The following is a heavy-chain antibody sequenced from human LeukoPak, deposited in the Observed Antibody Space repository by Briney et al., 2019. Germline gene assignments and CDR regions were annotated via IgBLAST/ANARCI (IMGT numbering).Heavy chain of an antibody. D-gene: IGHD6-13*01. CDR1: GFTFSSYG. CDR3: AKYPDPSVSIAAAGTDV. CDR2: IRYDGSNK. J-gene: IGHJ6*04. Sequence: PGGSLRLSCAASGFTFSSYGMHWVRQAPGKGLEWVAFIRYDGSNKYYADSVKGRFTISRDNSKNTLYLQMNSLRAEGTAVYYCAKYPDPSVSIAAAGTDVWGKGTTVTVSS. V-gene: IGHV3-30*02.